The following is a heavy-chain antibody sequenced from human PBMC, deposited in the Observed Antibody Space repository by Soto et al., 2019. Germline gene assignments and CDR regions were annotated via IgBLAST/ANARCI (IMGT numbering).Heavy chain of an antibody. CDR2: INAGNGNT. Sequence: QVQLVQSGAEVKKPGASVKVSCKASGYTFTSYAMHWVRQAPGQRLEWMGWINAGNGNTKYSQKFQGRVTITRDTSASTAYMELSSLRSEDTAVYYCAREGEQLYYDVWSGLDYWGQGTLVTVSS. CDR1: GYTFTSYA. D-gene: IGHD3-3*01. J-gene: IGHJ4*02. CDR3: AREGEQLYYDVWSGLDY. V-gene: IGHV1-3*01.